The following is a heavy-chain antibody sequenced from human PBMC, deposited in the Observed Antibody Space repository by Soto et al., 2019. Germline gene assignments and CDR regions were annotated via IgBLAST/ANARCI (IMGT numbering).Heavy chain of an antibody. D-gene: IGHD1-20*01. CDR3: AGIQNNWFAP. CDR2: IKQDGNEA. Sequence: EVQLVESGGGLVQPGGSLRLSCAASRFTFTSSWMSWVRQAPGKGLEWVANIKQDGNEAYYLDSVKGRFTISRDNAWTSLYLQMNCLSADDTAVYYCAGIQNNWFAPWGQGTLVTVAS. J-gene: IGHJ5*02. CDR1: RFTFTSSW. V-gene: IGHV3-7*01.